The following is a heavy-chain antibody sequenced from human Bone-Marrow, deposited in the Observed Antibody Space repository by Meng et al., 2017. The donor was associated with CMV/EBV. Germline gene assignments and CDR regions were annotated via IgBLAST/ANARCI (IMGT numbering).Heavy chain of an antibody. CDR1: GFTFSSYS. J-gene: IGHJ6*02. CDR2: ISSSSSYI. CDR3: ARGWDILVVSSAGGAMDV. D-gene: IGHD2-15*01. Sequence: GESLKISCAASGFTFSSYSMNWVRQAPGKGLEWVSSISSSSSYIYYADSVKGRFTISRDNAKNSLYLQMNSMRAEDTAVYCCARGWDILVVSSAGGAMDVWGQGTTVTVSS. V-gene: IGHV3-21*01.